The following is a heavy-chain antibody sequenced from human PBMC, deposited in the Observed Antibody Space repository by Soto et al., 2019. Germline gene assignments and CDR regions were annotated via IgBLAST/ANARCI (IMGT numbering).Heavy chain of an antibody. V-gene: IGHV3-15*01. CDR3: TTRPGGIVVVVAEQYNWFDP. Sequence: GGSLRLSCAASGFTFSNAWMSWVRQAPGKGLEWVGRIKSKTDGGTTDYAAPVKGRFTISRDDSKNTLYLQMNSLKTEDTAVYYCTTRPGGIVVVVAEQYNWFDPWGQGTLVTVSS. D-gene: IGHD2-15*01. CDR2: IKSKTDGGTT. CDR1: GFTFSNAW. J-gene: IGHJ5*02.